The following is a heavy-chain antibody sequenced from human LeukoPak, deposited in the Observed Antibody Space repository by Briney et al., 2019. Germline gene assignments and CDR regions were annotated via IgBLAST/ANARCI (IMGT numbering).Heavy chain of an antibody. CDR1: GFTFSSYG. CDR2: ISSSGSTI. J-gene: IGHJ4*02. CDR3: ARRRYCSGGSCYPSPLFDY. Sequence: PGGSLRLSCAASGFTFSSYGMSWVRQAPGKGLEWVSAISSSGSTIYYADSVKGRFTISRDNAKNSLYLQMNSLRAEDTAVYYCARRRYCSGGSCYPSPLFDYWGQGTLVTVSS. D-gene: IGHD2-15*01. V-gene: IGHV3-48*04.